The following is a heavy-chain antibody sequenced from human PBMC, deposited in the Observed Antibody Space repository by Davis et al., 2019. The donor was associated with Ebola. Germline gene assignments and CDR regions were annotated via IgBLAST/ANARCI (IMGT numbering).Heavy chain of an antibody. D-gene: IGHD6-19*01. CDR2: IIPIFGTA. CDR3: AAGYSSGWPDY. CDR1: GGTFSSYA. J-gene: IGHJ4*02. V-gene: IGHV1-69*06. Sequence: AASVKVSCKASGGTFSSYAISWVRQAPGQGLEWMGGIIPIFGTANYAQKFQGRVTITADKSTSTAYMELSSLRSEDTAVYYCAAGYSSGWPDYWGQGTLVTVSS.